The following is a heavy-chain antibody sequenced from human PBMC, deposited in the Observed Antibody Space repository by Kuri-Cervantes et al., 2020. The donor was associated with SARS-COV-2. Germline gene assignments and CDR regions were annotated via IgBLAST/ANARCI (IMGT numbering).Heavy chain of an antibody. D-gene: IGHD4-23*01. CDR1: GYTFTSYA. J-gene: IGHJ3*02. CDR2: INPNSGGT. V-gene: IGHV1-2*06. Sequence: ASVKVSCKASGYTFTSYAMHWVRQAPGQGLEWMGRINPNSGGTNYAQKFQGRVTMTRDTSISTAYMELSRLRSDDTAVYYCARDPGGLDAFDIWGQGTMVTVSS. CDR3: ARDPGGLDAFDI.